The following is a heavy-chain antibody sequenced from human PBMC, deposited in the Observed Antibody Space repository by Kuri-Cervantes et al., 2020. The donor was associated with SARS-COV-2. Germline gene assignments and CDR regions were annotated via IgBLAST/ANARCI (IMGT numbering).Heavy chain of an antibody. D-gene: IGHD2-15*01. Sequence: GSLRLSCTVSGDSISSYYWSWIRQPAGKGLEWIGRIYISGSTNYNPSLESRVTMSIDTSRDQFSLRLSSVTAADTAVYYCARRTAGYCHGTRCSYEYYFDYWGQGTLVTVSS. J-gene: IGHJ4*02. CDR1: GDSISSYY. CDR2: IYISGST. V-gene: IGHV4-4*07. CDR3: ARRTAGYCHGTRCSYEYYFDY.